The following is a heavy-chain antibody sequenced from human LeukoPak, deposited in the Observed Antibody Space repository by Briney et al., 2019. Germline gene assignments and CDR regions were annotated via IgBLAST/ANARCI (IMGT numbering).Heavy chain of an antibody. Sequence: PGGSLRLSCAASGFTFSSYSMNWVRQVPGKGLEWVSSISSSSSYIYYADSVKGRFTISRDNAKNSLYLQMNSLGAEDTAVYYCAREVGIACDYWGQGTLVTVSS. D-gene: IGHD2-21*01. CDR3: AREVGIACDY. CDR2: ISSSSSYI. V-gene: IGHV3-21*01. J-gene: IGHJ4*02. CDR1: GFTFSSYS.